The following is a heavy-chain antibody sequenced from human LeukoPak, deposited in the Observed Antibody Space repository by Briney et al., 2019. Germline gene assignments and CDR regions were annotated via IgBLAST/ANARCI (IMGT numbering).Heavy chain of an antibody. CDR3: ARPYSGSYNY. CDR1: GFTFTSSS. CDR2: IVVGSGNT. J-gene: IGHJ4*02. D-gene: IGHD1-26*01. V-gene: IGHV1-58*01. Sequence: TSLKLSCKASGFTFTSSSVQWVRQAPRQLLEWIGWIVVGSGNTNYAEKFQERVTISRDMSTSTAYMELSSLKVSDTAMYYCARPYSGSYNYWGKGTLVTVSS.